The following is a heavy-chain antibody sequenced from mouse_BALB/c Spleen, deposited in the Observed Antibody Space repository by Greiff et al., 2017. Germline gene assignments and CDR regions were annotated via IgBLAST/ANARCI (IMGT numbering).Heavy chain of an antibody. J-gene: IGHJ3*01. D-gene: IGHD1-1*01. CDR3: ARDRGIYYGSSSAWFAY. CDR1: GFTFSDYY. Sequence: EVQVVESGGGLVKPGGSLKLSCAASGFTFSDYYMYWVRQTPEKRLEWVATISDGGSYTYYPDSVKGRFTISRDNAKNNLYLQMSSLKSEDTAMYYCARDRGIYYGSSSAWFAYWGQGTLVTVSA. V-gene: IGHV5-4*02. CDR2: ISDGGSYT.